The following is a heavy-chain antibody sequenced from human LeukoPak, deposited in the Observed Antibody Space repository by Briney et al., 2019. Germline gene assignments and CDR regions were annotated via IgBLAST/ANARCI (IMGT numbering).Heavy chain of an antibody. V-gene: IGHV3-53*01. Sequence: GGSLRLSCAASGFTVSSNYMSWVRQAPGEGLEWVSVIYSGGRTYYADSVKGRFTISRDNSKNTLYLQMNSLRAEDTAVYYCARDLVGASHAFDIWGQGTMVTVSS. CDR3: ARDLVGASHAFDI. CDR2: IYSGGRT. D-gene: IGHD1-26*01. J-gene: IGHJ3*02. CDR1: GFTVSSNY.